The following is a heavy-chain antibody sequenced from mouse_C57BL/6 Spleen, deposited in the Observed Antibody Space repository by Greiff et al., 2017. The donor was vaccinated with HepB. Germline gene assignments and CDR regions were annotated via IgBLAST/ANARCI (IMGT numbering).Heavy chain of an antibody. D-gene: IGHD2-3*01. CDR1: GYTFTSYG. V-gene: IGHV1-81*01. Sequence: VQLQQSGAELARPGASVKLSCKASGYTFTSYGISWVKQRTRQGLEWIGEIYPRSGNTYYNEKFKGKATLTADKSSSTAYMELRSLTSEDSAVYFCARDDGYPAWFAYWGQGTLVTVSA. CDR2: IYPRSGNT. CDR3: ARDDGYPAWFAY. J-gene: IGHJ3*01.